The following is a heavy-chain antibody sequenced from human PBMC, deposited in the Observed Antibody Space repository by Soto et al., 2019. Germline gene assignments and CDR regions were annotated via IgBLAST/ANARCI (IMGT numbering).Heavy chain of an antibody. Sequence: GGSLRLSCAASGFTFSSYAMHWVRQAPGKGLEWVAVISYDGSNKYYADSVKGRFTISRDNSKNTLYLQMNSLRAEDTAVYYCNRGMTTEYYYYGMDVWGQGTTVTVSS. CDR1: GFTFSSYA. D-gene: IGHD4-4*01. V-gene: IGHV3-30-3*01. J-gene: IGHJ6*02. CDR3: NRGMTTEYYYYGMDV. CDR2: ISYDGSNK.